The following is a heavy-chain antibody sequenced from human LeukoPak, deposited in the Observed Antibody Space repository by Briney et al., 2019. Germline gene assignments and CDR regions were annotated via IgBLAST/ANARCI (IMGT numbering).Heavy chain of an antibody. CDR1: GFTFSSYA. V-gene: IGHV3-21*01. Sequence: GGSLRLSCAASGFTFSSYAMSWVRQAPGKGLEWVSSISSSGNYIYYADSLNGRFTISRDSAKNSVFLQMNSLRAEDTAMYYCARWYCSGGACYFDYWGQGTLVTVSS. J-gene: IGHJ4*02. D-gene: IGHD2-15*01. CDR3: ARWYCSGGACYFDY. CDR2: ISSSGNYI.